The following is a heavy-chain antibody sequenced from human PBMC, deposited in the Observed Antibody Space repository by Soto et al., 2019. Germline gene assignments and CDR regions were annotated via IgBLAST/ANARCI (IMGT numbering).Heavy chain of an antibody. CDR3: AIKIAVAGFGKTAIDY. J-gene: IGHJ4*02. Sequence: SETLSLTCAVYGGSFSGYYWSWIRQPPGKGLEWIGEINHSGSTNYNPSLKSRVTISVDTSKNQFSLKLSSVTAADTAVYYCAIKIAVAGFGKTAIDYWGQGTLVTVSS. D-gene: IGHD6-19*01. CDR1: GGSFSGYY. CDR2: INHSGST. V-gene: IGHV4-34*01.